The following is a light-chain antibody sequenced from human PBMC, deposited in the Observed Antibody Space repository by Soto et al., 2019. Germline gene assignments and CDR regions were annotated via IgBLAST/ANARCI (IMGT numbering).Light chain of an antibody. V-gene: IGKV2-28*01. J-gene: IGKJ1*01. CDR1: QSLLHSDGYTY. CDR2: LGF. CDR3: MQALQSPT. Sequence: DIVMTQPRLYKSLTPGEPASISCRSSQSLLHSDGYTYLDWYLQKPGQSPQLLIYLGFNRASGVPDRFSVSGSGTDFTLKITGGETEDAGVYYCMQALQSPTFGRGTKV.